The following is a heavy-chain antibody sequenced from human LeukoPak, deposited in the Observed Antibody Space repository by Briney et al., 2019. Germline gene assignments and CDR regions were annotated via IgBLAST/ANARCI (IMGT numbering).Heavy chain of an antibody. CDR3: ARGFPPRRSYDNSGYYSYYFDY. CDR1: GYTFTSYG. Sequence: ASVKVSCNASGYTFTSYGISWVRQAPGQGLEWMGWIITYNGNTNYAQKLQGRVTMTTDTSTRTAYMEMRSLRSDDTAVYYCARGFPPRRSYDNSGYYSYYFDYWGQGTLVTVSS. J-gene: IGHJ4*02. D-gene: IGHD3-22*01. V-gene: IGHV1-18*01. CDR2: IITYNGNT.